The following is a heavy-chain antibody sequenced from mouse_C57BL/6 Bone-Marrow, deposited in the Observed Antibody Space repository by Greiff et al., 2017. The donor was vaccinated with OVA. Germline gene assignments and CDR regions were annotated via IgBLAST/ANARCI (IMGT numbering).Heavy chain of an antibody. D-gene: IGHD1-1*01. CDR1: GYTFTNYW. V-gene: IGHV1-59*01. CDR2: FAPSDSYI. Sequence: QVQLQQPGAELVRPGTSVKLSCKASGYTFTNYWMHWVKQRPGQGLEWIGVFAPSDSYINYNQKFKGRATLTVDTSSSTAYMHLSSLTSEDSAVYYCAHYGSRLYLHYWGQGTSLTVSS. J-gene: IGHJ2*02. CDR3: AHYGSRLYLHY.